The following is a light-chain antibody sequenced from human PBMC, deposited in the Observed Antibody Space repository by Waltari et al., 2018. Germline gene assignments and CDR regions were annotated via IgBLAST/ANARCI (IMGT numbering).Light chain of an antibody. CDR3: QNHERLPAT. J-gene: IGKJ1*01. V-gene: IGKV3-20*01. Sequence: EIMLTQSPGTLSLSPGERATLSCRASQNIGRYLVWYQQKPGQAPRLLNYEAARRATGIPDRFSGSGSGTDFSLTISRLEPEDFAVYYCQNHERLPATFGQGTKVEIK. CDR1: QNIGRY. CDR2: EAA.